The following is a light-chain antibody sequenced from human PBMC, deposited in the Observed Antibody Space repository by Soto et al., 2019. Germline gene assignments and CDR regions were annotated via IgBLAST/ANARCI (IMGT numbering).Light chain of an antibody. CDR3: QQRIKWPIT. J-gene: IGKJ5*01. V-gene: IGKV3-11*01. CDR1: QSVATY. CDR2: DAF. Sequence: EIVLTHSPATLSLSPWEIATLSCSSSQSVATYVVWYQQKPGQAPRLLIYDAFNRATGTPARFSGSGSGTDFTLTISSLEPADSAVYYCQQRIKWPITFGQGTRLEIK.